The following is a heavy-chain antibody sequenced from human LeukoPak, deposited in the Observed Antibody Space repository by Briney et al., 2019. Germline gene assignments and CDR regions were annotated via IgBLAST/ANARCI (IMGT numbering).Heavy chain of an antibody. CDR3: ARGASGSFLFDV. J-gene: IGHJ6*04. CDR2: INPNSGGT. D-gene: IGHD3-10*01. V-gene: IGHV1-2*04. CDR1: GYTFTGYY. Sequence: ASVKVSCKASGYTFTGYYMHWVRQAPGQGLEWMGWINPNSGGTNYAQKFQGWVTMARDTSISTAYMELSRLRSDDTAVYYCARGASGSFLFDVWGKGTTVTVSS.